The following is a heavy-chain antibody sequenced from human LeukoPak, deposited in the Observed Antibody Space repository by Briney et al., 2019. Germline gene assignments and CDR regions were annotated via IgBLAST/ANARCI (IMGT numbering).Heavy chain of an antibody. CDR2: IWYDGSNK. Sequence: PGGSLRLSCAGSGFTFNSYTMNWVRQAPGKGLEWVAVIWYDGSNKYYADSVKGRFTISRDNSKNTLYLQMNSLRAEDTAVYYCARDWVAGTENDAFDIWGQGTMVTVSS. J-gene: IGHJ3*02. D-gene: IGHD6-19*01. CDR3: ARDWVAGTENDAFDI. V-gene: IGHV3-33*08. CDR1: GFTFNSYT.